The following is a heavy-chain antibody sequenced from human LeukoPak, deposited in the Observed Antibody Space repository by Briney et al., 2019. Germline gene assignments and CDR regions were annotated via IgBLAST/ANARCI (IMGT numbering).Heavy chain of an antibody. Sequence: SETLSLTCTVSGGSISSYYWSWIRQPAGKGLEWIGRIYSTGSTNYNPSLKSRVTMSVDTSKNQFSLRLRSVTAADTAVYCCARQIASAGTAGFDFWGQGALVTVSS. CDR3: ARQIASAGTAGFDF. CDR2: IYSTGST. J-gene: IGHJ4*02. V-gene: IGHV4-4*07. D-gene: IGHD6-13*01. CDR1: GGSISSYY.